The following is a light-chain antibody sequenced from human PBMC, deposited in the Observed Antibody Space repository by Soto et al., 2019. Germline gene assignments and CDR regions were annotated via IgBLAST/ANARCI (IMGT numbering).Light chain of an antibody. CDR1: QSFNSN. Sequence: EIVMTQSPATLSVSPGERATLSCRASQSFNSNLAWYQQKPGQAPRLLIYGASTRATGIPARFSGSGSGTEFTLTISSLQSEDFAFYYCQQYNNWPYTFGQGTKLEIK. CDR2: GAS. J-gene: IGKJ2*01. V-gene: IGKV3-15*01. CDR3: QQYNNWPYT.